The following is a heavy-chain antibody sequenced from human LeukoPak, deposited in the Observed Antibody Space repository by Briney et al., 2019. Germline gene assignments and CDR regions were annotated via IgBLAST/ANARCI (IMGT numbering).Heavy chain of an antibody. CDR1: GFTFSSYA. V-gene: IGHV3-23*01. J-gene: IGHJ4*02. CDR2: ISGSGGSA. D-gene: IGHD3-22*01. CDR3: ARDPPSVYYYDSSDHHGDY. Sequence: PGGSLRLSCAASGFTFSSYAMSWVRQAPGKGLEWVSGISGSGGSAYYADSVKGRFTISRDNSKNTVFLQMNSLRAEDTAVYYCARDPPSVYYYDSSDHHGDYWGQGTLVTVSS.